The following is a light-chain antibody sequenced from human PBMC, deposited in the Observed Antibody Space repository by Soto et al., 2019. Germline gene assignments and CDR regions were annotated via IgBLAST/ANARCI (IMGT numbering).Light chain of an antibody. CDR3: QQSYSTPRT. V-gene: IGKV1-39*01. CDR2: AAS. CDR1: QSISSY. J-gene: IGKJ1*01. Sequence: DFQMTQSPSSLSASVGDRVTITCRASQSISSYLYWYQQKPGKAPKLLMYAASSLQSGVPSRFSGSGSGTDFTLTISSLQPEDFATYYCQQSYSTPRTFGQGTKVEIK.